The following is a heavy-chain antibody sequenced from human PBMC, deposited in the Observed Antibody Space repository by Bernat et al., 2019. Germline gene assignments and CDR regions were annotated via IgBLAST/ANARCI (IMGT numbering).Heavy chain of an antibody. D-gene: IGHD3-3*01. CDR2: INHSGST. CDR3: AREQTELFHDFWSGYECRYYYFYYMDV. CDR1: GGSFINYS. Sequence: QVQLQQWGAGLLKPSETLSLTCGVYGGSFINYSWSWIRQPPGTGLEWMGEINHSGSTDYNPSLAPRVTISIDSSRNQVSLKLSAVTAADTAVYYCAREQTELFHDFWSGYECRYYYFYYMDVWGEGTSVTVSS. J-gene: IGHJ6*03. V-gene: IGHV4-34*01.